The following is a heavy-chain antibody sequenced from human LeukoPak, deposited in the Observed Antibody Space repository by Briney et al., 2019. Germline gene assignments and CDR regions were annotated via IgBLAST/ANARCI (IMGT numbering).Heavy chain of an antibody. V-gene: IGHV1-2*02. CDR1: GYTFTGYY. Sequence: RASVKVSCKASGYTFTGYYMHWVRQAPGQGLEWMGWINPNSGGTNYAQKFQGRVTMTRDTSISTAYMELSRLRSDDTAAYYCARDLRDYGYYYYYYMDVWGKGTTVTVSS. CDR3: ARDLRDYGYYYYYYMDV. J-gene: IGHJ6*03. CDR2: INPNSGGT. D-gene: IGHD4-17*01.